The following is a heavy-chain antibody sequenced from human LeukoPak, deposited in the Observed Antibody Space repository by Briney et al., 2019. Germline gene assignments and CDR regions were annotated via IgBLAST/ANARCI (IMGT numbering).Heavy chain of an antibody. Sequence: GGSLRLSCAASGFTVTDNYMNWVRQAPGKGLEWVAFVQYDGSNTYYTDSVKGRFTISRDNSKNTLYLQMNSLRAEDTALYYCAKLVGNEDSWGQGTLVTVSS. J-gene: IGHJ4*02. CDR3: AKLVGNEDS. D-gene: IGHD2-8*02. CDR2: VQYDGSNT. CDR1: GFTVTDNY. V-gene: IGHV3-30*02.